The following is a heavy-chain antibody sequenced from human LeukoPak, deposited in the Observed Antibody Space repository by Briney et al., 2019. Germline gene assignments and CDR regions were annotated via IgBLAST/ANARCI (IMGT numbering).Heavy chain of an antibody. Sequence: GESLKISCRGSGYSFTSYWIGWVRQMPGKGLEWMGIIYPGDSDTRYSPSFQGQVTISADKSISTAYLQWSSLKASDTAVYYCARLQGDSVLLWFGELLHFDYWGQGTLVTVSS. J-gene: IGHJ4*02. CDR1: GYSFTSYW. D-gene: IGHD3-10*01. V-gene: IGHV5-51*01. CDR3: ARLQGDSVLLWFGELLHFDY. CDR2: IYPGDSDT.